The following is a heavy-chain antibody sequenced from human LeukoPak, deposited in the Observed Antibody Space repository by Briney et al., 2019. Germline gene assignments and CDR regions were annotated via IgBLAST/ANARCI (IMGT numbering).Heavy chain of an antibody. CDR1: GFAFSSYY. CDR3: VRGHYADY. Sequence: LGGSLRLSCAASGFAFSSYYMNWVRQAPGKGLEWVANIKPDGSEENYVDSVRGQFTISRDNAKNSVYLQMNSLRADDTALYYCVRGHYADYTSQGTLVTVSS. J-gene: IGHJ4*02. CDR2: IKPDGSEE. V-gene: IGHV3-7*01.